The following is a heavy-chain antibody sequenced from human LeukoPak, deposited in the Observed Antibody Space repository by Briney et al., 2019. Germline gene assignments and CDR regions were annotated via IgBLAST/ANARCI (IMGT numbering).Heavy chain of an antibody. CDR3: ARDHLYYDFWSGYHPGDYYMDV. CDR1: GYTFSNYG. V-gene: IGHV1-18*01. D-gene: IGHD3-3*01. J-gene: IGHJ6*03. CDR2: ISAFNGNT. Sequence: ASVKVSCKTSGYTFSNYGISWVRQAPGRGLEWVGWISAFNGNTNYAPKLQDRVTLTTDTSTSTAYMELRSLRSDDTAVYYCARDHLYYDFWSGYHPGDYYMDVWGKGTTVTVSS.